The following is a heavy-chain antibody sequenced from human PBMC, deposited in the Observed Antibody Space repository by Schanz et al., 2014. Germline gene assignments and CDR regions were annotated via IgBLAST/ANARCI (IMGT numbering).Heavy chain of an antibody. D-gene: IGHD3-3*01. J-gene: IGHJ5*02. V-gene: IGHV3-7*01. CDR2: MNQDGSVK. CDR1: GFTFSAFG. Sequence: VQLVESGGGVVQPGGSLRLSCAASGFTFSAFGMHWVRQAPGKGLEWVANMNQDGSVKNYVDSVKGRFTISRDNAKNSLYLQMNSLRAEDTAVYYCARDQRGYNRGFDPWGQGTLVTVSS. CDR3: ARDQRGYNRGFDP.